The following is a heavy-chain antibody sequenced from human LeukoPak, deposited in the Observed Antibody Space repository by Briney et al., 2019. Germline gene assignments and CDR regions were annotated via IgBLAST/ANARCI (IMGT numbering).Heavy chain of an antibody. J-gene: IGHJ4*02. D-gene: IGHD2-15*01. Sequence: SVKVSRKASGGTFSSYAISWVRQAPGQGLEWMGRIIPIFGTANYAQKFQGRVTITTDESTSTAYMELSSLRSVDTAVYYCARDPLDCSGGSCSDYWGQGTLVTVSS. CDR3: ARDPLDCSGGSCSDY. CDR1: GGTFSSYA. V-gene: IGHV1-69*05. CDR2: IIPIFGTA.